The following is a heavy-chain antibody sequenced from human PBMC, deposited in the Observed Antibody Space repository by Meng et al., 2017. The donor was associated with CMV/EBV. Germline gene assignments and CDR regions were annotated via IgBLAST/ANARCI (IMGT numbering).Heavy chain of an antibody. CDR1: GYH. CDR2: IYYSGNT. J-gene: IGHJ1*01. V-gene: IGHV4-31*02. D-gene: IGHD3-22*01. CDR3: ARTGHPDYYDSTSYYTEYFQY. Sequence: GYHWSWIRQHPEKGLEWMGYIYYSGNTYYNPSLKSRVTISVDTSKDQFSRRLISVTAADTAVYYCARTGHPDYYDSTSYYTEYFQYWGQGSLVTVSS.